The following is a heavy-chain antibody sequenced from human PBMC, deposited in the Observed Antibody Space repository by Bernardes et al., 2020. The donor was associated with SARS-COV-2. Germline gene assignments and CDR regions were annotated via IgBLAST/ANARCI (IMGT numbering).Heavy chain of an antibody. V-gene: IGHV3-30-3*01. D-gene: IGHD1-26*01. CDR3: AREWEDYTSSLFDY. CDR1: GFTFSTYA. J-gene: IGHJ4*02. CDR2: ISYDGTTK. Sequence: GGSLRLSCAASGFTFSTYAMHGVRQAPGKGLEWVAIISYDGTTKYNTDSVKGRFTISRDNSKNTLFLQMNSLTTEDTAVYYCAREWEDYTSSLFDYWGQGTLVTVSP.